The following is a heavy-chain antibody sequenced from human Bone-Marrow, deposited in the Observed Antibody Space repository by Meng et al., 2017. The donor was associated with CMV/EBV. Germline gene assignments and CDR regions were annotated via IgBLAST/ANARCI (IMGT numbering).Heavy chain of an antibody. J-gene: IGHJ4*02. Sequence: GESLKISCAASGFTFSSYSMNWVRQAPGKGLEWVSSISSSSSYIYYADSVKGRFTISRDNAKNSLYLQMNSLRAEDTAVYYCAMGPRDFWSGYYWDYFDYWGQGTLVTFSS. CDR1: GFTFSSYS. CDR2: ISSSSSYI. D-gene: IGHD3-3*01. CDR3: AMGPRDFWSGYYWDYFDY. V-gene: IGHV3-21*01.